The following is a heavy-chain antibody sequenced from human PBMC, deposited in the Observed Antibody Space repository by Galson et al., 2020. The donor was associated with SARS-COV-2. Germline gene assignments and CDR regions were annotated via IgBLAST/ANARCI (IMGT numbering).Heavy chain of an antibody. Sequence: GGSLRLSCVASEFTFSNYWMSWVRQAPGKGLEWVANIKQDASNQYHVDSVKGRFPISRDNAKNSLYLHMSSLRAEDTAVYYCVRDCNGASCYSSQSFSGTGFYYYYSGDVWGQGTTVSVSS. J-gene: IGHJ6*02. D-gene: IGHD2-2*01. CDR1: EFTFSNYW. V-gene: IGHV3-7*01. CDR2: IKQDASNQ. CDR3: VRDCNGASCYSSQSFSGTGFYYYYSGDV.